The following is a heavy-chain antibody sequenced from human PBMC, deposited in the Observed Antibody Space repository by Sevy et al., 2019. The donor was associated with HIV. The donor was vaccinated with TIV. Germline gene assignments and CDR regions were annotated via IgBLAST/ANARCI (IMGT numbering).Heavy chain of an antibody. D-gene: IGHD3-10*01. CDR3: ARVVGYVSGNYYKYSYDLDV. J-gene: IGHJ6*02. CDR1: GFSFNSYD. CDR2: ISSVSTII. V-gene: IGHV3-21*01. Sequence: GESLKISCTASGFSFNSYDMNWVRQAPGKGLEWVASISSVSTIIYYGDSVRGRFSISRDNAKKSLYLQMNSLRVEDTAVYYCARVVGYVSGNYYKYSYDLDVWGQGTAVTVSS.